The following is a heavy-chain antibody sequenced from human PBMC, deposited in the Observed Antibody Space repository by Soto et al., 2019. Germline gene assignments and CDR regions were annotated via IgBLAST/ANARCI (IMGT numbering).Heavy chain of an antibody. Sequence: ASVKVSCKASGYTFTSYYMHWVRQAPGQGLEWMGIINPSGGSTSYAQKFQGRVTMTRDTSTSTVYMELSSLRSEDTAVYYCARATRQWLVPYYYYGMDVWSQGTTVTVSS. CDR3: ARATRQWLVPYYYYGMDV. J-gene: IGHJ6*02. D-gene: IGHD6-19*01. V-gene: IGHV1-46*01. CDR2: INPSGGST. CDR1: GYTFTSYY.